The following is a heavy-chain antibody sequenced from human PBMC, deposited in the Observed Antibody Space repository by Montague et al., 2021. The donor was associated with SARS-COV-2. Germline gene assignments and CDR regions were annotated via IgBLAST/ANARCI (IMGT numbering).Heavy chain of an antibody. J-gene: IGHJ6*02. CDR1: GGSISSYY. CDR3: ARGGGYYIYGLDV. CDR2: IHSTGST. V-gene: IGHV4-59*01. Sequence: SETLSLTCSVSGGSISSYYWSWIRQPPGRGLEWIGYIHSTGSTNYSPSLKSRVTISVDTSKNQLSLKVTSVTAADTAVYYCARGGGYYIYGLDVWGPGTAVTVSS. D-gene: IGHD3-22*01.